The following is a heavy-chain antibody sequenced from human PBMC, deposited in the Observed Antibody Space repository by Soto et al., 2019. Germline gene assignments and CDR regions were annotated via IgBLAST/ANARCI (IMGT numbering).Heavy chain of an antibody. J-gene: IGHJ5*02. CDR2: IYYSGST. D-gene: IGHD2-21*02. Sequence: QLQLQESGPGLVKPSETLSLTCTVSGVSISSSSYFWGWIRQPPGKGLEWIGSIYYSGSTYYNPSLKSRVTVSVDTSKNQFSLKLSSVTAADTAVYYCARHPSDFWFDPWGQGTLVTVSP. V-gene: IGHV4-39*01. CDR1: GVSISSSSYF. CDR3: ARHPSDFWFDP.